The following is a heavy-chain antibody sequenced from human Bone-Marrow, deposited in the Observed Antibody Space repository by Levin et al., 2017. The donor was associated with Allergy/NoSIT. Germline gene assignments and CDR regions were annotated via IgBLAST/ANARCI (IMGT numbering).Heavy chain of an antibody. CDR3: ATYGGGPFDY. CDR1: GFTVSSNY. V-gene: IGHV3-66*01. CDR2: IYSGGST. Sequence: GESLKISCAASGFTVSSNYMSWVRQAPGKGLEWVSVIYSGGSTYYADSVKGRFTISRDNSKNTLYLQMNSLRAEDTAVYYCATYGGGPFDYWGQGTLVTVSS. D-gene: IGHD4-23*01. J-gene: IGHJ4*02.